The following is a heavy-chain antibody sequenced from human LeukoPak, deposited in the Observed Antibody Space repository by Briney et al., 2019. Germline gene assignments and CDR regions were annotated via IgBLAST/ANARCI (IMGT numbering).Heavy chain of an antibody. CDR1: GFTFSSYG. CDR3: AKGFAYYYDSSGYQIDY. J-gene: IGHJ4*02. D-gene: IGHD3-22*01. CDR2: ISYDGSNK. V-gene: IGHV3-30*18. Sequence: GRSLRLSCAASGFTFSSYGMHWVPQAPGKGLEWVAVISYDGSNKYYADSVKGRFTISRDNSKNTLYLQMNSLRAEDTAVYYCAKGFAYYYDSSGYQIDYWGQGTLVTVSS.